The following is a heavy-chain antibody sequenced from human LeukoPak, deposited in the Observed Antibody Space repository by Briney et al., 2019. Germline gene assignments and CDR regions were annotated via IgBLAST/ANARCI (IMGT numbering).Heavy chain of an antibody. D-gene: IGHD2-2*01. J-gene: IGHJ4*02. V-gene: IGHV3-7*03. CDR1: GFSFSRYW. CDR3: AKAPGGPRIVVVPAAIDY. CDR2: IKFDGNEK. Sequence: GGSLRLSCTASGFSFSRYWLSWVRQAPGKGLEWVANIKFDGNEKYYVDSVKGRFTISRDNAKNSLYLQINSLRAEDTAVYYCAKAPGGPRIVVVPAAIDYWGQGTLVTVSS.